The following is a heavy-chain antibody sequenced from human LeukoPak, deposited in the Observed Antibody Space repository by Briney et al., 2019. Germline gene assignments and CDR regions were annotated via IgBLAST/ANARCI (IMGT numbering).Heavy chain of an antibody. D-gene: IGHD6-13*01. CDR2: IKPDGSEK. Sequence: PGGSLRLSCAASGFTFSSYWMSWVRQAPGKGLEWVANIKPDGSEKYYVDSVKGRFTISRDNAKNSLYLQMNSLRAEDTAVYYCARFRYSSSWTDAFDIWGQGTMVTVSS. CDR1: GFTFSSYW. CDR3: ARFRYSSSWTDAFDI. J-gene: IGHJ3*02. V-gene: IGHV3-7*01.